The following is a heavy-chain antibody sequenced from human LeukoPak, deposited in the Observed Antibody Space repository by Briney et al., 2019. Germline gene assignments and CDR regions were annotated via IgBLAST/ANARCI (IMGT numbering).Heavy chain of an antibody. CDR3: ARGSLRSAPLIDY. CDR2: ISSSSVTT. D-gene: IGHD6-19*01. CDR1: GFIFIHFS. V-gene: IGHV3-48*02. Sequence: GGSLRLSCAASGFIFIHFSMNWVRKAQGEGLEWLSYISSSSVTTYYTDSVKGRFTVSRDNAKEYLNLQMSSLREEDTAIYYCARGSLRSAPLIDYWGQGTLVTVSS. J-gene: IGHJ4*02.